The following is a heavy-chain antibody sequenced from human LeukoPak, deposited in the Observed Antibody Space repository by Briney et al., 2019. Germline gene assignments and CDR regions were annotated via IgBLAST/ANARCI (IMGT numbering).Heavy chain of an antibody. J-gene: IGHJ5*02. CDR1: GFTFSSYW. CDR2: IKQDGSEK. Sequence: GGSLRLSCAASGFTFSSYWMSWVRQAPGKGLEWVANIKQDGSEKYYVDSVKGRFTISRDNAKNSLYLQMNSLRAEDTAVYYCARVYNWNDGGDWFDPWGQGTLVTVSS. V-gene: IGHV3-7*01. D-gene: IGHD1-20*01. CDR3: ARVYNWNDGGDWFDP.